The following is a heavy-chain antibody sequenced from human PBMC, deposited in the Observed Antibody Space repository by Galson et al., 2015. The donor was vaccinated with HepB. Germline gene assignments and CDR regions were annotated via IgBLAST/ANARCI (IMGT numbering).Heavy chain of an antibody. CDR2: IYSGGST. CDR1: GFTVSSNY. J-gene: IGHJ2*01. CDR3: AREVIMVRGVIISDWYFDL. V-gene: IGHV3-66*02. Sequence: SLRLSCAASGFTVSSNYMSWVRQAPGKGLEWVSVIYSGGSTYYADSVKGRFTISRDNSKNTLYLQMNSLRAEDTAVYYCAREVIMVRGVIISDWYFDLWGRGTLVTVSS. D-gene: IGHD3-10*01.